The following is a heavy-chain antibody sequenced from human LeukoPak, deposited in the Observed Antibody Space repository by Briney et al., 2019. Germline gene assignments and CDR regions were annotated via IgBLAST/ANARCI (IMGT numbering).Heavy chain of an antibody. Sequence: ASVKVSCKASGGTFSSYAISWVRQAPGQGLEWMGGIIPIFGTANYAQKFQGRVTITTDESTSTAYMELSSLRSEDTAVYYCARNPTIAVAGRRWFDPWGQGTLVTVSS. J-gene: IGHJ5*02. CDR1: GGTFSSYA. CDR3: ARNPTIAVAGRRWFDP. V-gene: IGHV1-69*05. D-gene: IGHD6-19*01. CDR2: IIPIFGTA.